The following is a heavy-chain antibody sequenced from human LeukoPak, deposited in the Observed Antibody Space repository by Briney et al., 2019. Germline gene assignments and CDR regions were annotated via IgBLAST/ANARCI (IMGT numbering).Heavy chain of an antibody. D-gene: IGHD5-12*01. CDR2: MHNSGSS. CDR1: GASTSHFY. V-gene: IGHV4-59*01. CDR3: ARSAEWLRNAFDI. J-gene: IGHJ3*02. Sequence: SETLSLTCSVSGASTSHFYWNWIRQPPGKGLEWIGYMHNSGSSKHSPSLKSRVTISIDTSKNQFSLQPTSVTAADTAIYYCARSAEWLRNAFDIWGQGTMVSVSS.